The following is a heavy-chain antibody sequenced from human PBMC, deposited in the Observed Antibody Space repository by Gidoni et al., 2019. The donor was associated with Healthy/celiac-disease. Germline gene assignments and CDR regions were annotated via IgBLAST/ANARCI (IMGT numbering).Heavy chain of an antibody. D-gene: IGHD2-2*01. CDR1: GFTFSSYA. J-gene: IGHJ4*02. CDR2: ISSNGGST. CDR3: VKDLNIGYCSSTSCYGLDY. V-gene: IGHV3-64D*06. Sequence: EVQLVESGGGLVQPGGSLRLSCSASGFTFSSYAMHWVRQAPGKGLEYVTDISSNGGSTYYADSVKGRFTISRDNSKNTLYLQMSSLRAEDTAVYYCVKDLNIGYCSSTSCYGLDYWGQGTLVTVSS.